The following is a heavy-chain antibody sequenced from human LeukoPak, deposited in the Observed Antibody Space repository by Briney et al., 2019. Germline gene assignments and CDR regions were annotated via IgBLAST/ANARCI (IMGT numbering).Heavy chain of an antibody. CDR1: GFTFDDYA. Sequence: GGSLRLSCVSSGFTFDDYAMNWVRQAPGKGLEWVSGTSDSGTTTYYADSVKGRFTMSRDNSKKTLFLQMDSLRAEDTAVYYCAKGGSGFGFYYGMDVWGQGTTVTVSS. CDR2: TSDSGTTT. D-gene: IGHD3-10*01. V-gene: IGHV3-23*01. J-gene: IGHJ6*02. CDR3: AKGGSGFGFYYGMDV.